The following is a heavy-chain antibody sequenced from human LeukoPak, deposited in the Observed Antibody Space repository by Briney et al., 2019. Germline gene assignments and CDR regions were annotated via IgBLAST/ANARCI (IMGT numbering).Heavy chain of an antibody. J-gene: IGHJ5*02. CDR1: GDSISDYY. CDR3: ARVDYGFWSPDEARGWLAP. CDR2: IYYTGTS. D-gene: IGHD3-3*01. Sequence: SETLSLTCSVSGDSISDYYWAWIRQPPGKGLEWIGNIYYTGTSNYNASLKSRLIMSVDGSKNEFSLHLSSVTAADTSVYYCARVDYGFWSPDEARGWLAPWGQGILVIVSS. V-gene: IGHV4-59*01.